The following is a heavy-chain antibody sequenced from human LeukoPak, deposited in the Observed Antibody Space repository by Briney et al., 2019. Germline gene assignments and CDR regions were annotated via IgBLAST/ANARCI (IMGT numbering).Heavy chain of an antibody. Sequence: GESLQISSKGSGYSFTSYWIGWVRQMPGKGLEWMGVIYPGDSDTRYSPSFQGQVTISADKSISTAYLPWSSLKASDTPMYYCARGSPLSSSGAEYFQHWGQGTLVTVSS. CDR3: ARGSPLSSSGAEYFQH. J-gene: IGHJ1*01. CDR2: IYPGDSDT. CDR1: GYSFTSYW. V-gene: IGHV5-51*01. D-gene: IGHD6-13*01.